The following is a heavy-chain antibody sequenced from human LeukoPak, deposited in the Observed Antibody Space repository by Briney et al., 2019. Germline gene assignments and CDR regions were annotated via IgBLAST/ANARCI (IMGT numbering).Heavy chain of an antibody. CDR2: IPNDGSKT. J-gene: IGHJ4*02. V-gene: IGHV3-30-3*02. CDR1: GFTFSMYS. CDR3: ANERGYNYGYSFDY. Sequence: PGGSLRLSCVASGFTFSMYSMHWVRQAPGKGLEWVAAIPNDGSKTYYADSVKGRFTISRDNSKNTLYLQMNSLRAEDTAVYYCANERGYNYGYSFDYWGQGTLVTVSS. D-gene: IGHD5-18*01.